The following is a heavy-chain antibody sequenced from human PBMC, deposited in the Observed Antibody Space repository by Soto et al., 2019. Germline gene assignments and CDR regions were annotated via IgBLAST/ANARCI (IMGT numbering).Heavy chain of an antibody. Sequence: SSETLSLTCTVSGGSISSYYWSWIRQPPGKGLEWIGYIYYSGSTNYNPSLKSRVTISVDTSKNQFSLKLSSVTAADTAVYYCARIGYSSSWSYGDYDYWGQGTLVTVSS. CDR1: GGSISSYY. CDR3: ARIGYSSSWSYGDYDY. V-gene: IGHV4-59*01. J-gene: IGHJ4*02. CDR2: IYYSGST. D-gene: IGHD6-13*01.